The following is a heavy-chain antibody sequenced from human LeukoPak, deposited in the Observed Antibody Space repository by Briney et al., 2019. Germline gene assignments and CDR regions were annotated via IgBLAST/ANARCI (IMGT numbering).Heavy chain of an antibody. CDR1: GFAFSSYG. CDR2: ISYDGSNT. D-gene: IGHD2-15*01. Sequence: GGSLRLSCAASGFAFSSYGMHWVRQAPGKGLEWVTVISYDGSNTYYADSVKGRFTISRDNSKNTLYLQMNSLRAEDTAVYYCAKDRGYCSGGSCSFCDYWGQGTLVTVSS. J-gene: IGHJ4*02. V-gene: IGHV3-30*18. CDR3: AKDRGYCSGGSCSFCDY.